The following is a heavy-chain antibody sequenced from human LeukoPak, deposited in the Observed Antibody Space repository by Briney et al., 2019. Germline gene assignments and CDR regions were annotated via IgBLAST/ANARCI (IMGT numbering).Heavy chain of an antibody. V-gene: IGHV3-23*01. CDR3: AKVGGVILVATVGPDY. CDR2: ISGSGGST. CDR1: GFTFSSYW. D-gene: IGHD2-21*01. J-gene: IGHJ4*02. Sequence: GGSLRLSCAASGFTFSSYWMSWVRQAPGKGLEWVSAISGSGGSTYYADSVKGRFTISRDNSKNTLYLQMNSLRAEDTAVYYCAKVGGVILVATVGPDYWGQGTLVTVSS.